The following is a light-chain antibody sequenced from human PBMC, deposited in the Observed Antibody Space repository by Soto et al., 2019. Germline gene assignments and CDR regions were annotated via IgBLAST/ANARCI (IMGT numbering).Light chain of an antibody. CDR3: QQSYSTLTWT. V-gene: IGKV1-39*01. CDR1: QSISSY. Sequence: DIQMTQSPSSLSASVGDRVTITCRASQSISSYLNWYQQKPGKAPKLLINAASSLQSGVPSRFSGSGSGTDFTLTISSLQPEDFATYYCQQSYSTLTWTFGQGTKVEIK. J-gene: IGKJ1*01. CDR2: AAS.